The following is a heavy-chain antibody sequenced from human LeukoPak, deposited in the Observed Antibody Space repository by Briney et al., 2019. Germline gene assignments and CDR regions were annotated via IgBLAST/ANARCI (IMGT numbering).Heavy chain of an antibody. CDR3: AHYDYGDYSVVNWFDP. CDR2: IYWNDDK. CDR1: GFSLSTSGVG. D-gene: IGHD4-17*01. Sequence: SGPTLVKPTQTLTLTCTFSGFSLSTSGVGVGWIRQPPGKALEWLALIYWNDDKRYSPSLKSRLTITKDTSKNQVVLTMTNMDPVDTATYYCAHYDYGDYSVVNWFDPWGQGTLVTVSS. V-gene: IGHV2-5*01. J-gene: IGHJ5*02.